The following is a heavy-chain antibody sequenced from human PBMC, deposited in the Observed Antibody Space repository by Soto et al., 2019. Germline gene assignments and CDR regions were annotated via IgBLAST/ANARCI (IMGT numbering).Heavy chain of an antibody. CDR2: IWSDGTHA. J-gene: IGHJ6*02. CDR1: GFKFDTHV. CDR3: ARFSRAGATWDYYYCDPDV. V-gene: IGHV3-33*08. Sequence: PGETLKISCAVSGFKFDTHVMHWVRQAPGKGLEWVAVIWSDGTHANYGGSVKGRFTISRDNSNNMLYLQMNSLRVEDTAAYYCARFSRAGATWDYYYCDPDVWAQGTAVTVSS. D-gene: IGHD1-26*01.